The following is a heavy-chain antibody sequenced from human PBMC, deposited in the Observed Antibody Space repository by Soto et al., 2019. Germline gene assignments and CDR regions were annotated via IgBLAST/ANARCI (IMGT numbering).Heavy chain of an antibody. J-gene: IGHJ4*02. CDR2: IYYSGST. CDR3: ARVPTFLYRSSTSCHFDY. CDR1: GGSISSGGYY. V-gene: IGHV4-31*03. D-gene: IGHD2-2*01. Sequence: SETLSLTCTGAGGSISSGGYYWSWIRQHPGKGLEWIGYIYYSGSTYYNPSLKSRVTISVDTSKNQFSLKLSSVTAADTAVYYCARVPTFLYRSSTSCHFDYWGQGTLVTVSS.